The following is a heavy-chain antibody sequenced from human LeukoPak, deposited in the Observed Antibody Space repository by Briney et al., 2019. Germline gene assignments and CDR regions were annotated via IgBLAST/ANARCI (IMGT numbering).Heavy chain of an antibody. V-gene: IGHV4-39*01. D-gene: IGHD2-2*01. J-gene: IGHJ4*02. CDR1: GGSISGSSYY. CDR2: IYYSGST. CDR3: ARTQGYCSSTSCYPFDY. Sequence: SETLSLTCTVSGGSISGSSYYWGWIRQPPGKGLEWIGSIYYSGSTYYNPSLKSRVTISVDTSKNQFSLKLNSVTATDTAVYYCARTQGYCSSTSCYPFDYWGQGTLVTVSS.